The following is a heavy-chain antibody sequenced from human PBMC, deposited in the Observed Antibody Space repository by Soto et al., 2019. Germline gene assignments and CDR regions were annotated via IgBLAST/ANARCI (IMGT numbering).Heavy chain of an antibody. CDR2: INPSGGST. D-gene: IGHD1-20*01. CDR1: GYTFTGFY. J-gene: IGHJ4*02. V-gene: IGHV1-46*01. CDR3: ARDLGGITGTDGDY. Sequence: GASVKVSCKASGYTFTGFYLHWVRQAPGQGLEWMGIINPSGGSTSYAQKFQGRVTMTRDTSTSTVYMELSSLRSEDTAVYYCARDLGGITGTDGDYWGQGTLVTVSS.